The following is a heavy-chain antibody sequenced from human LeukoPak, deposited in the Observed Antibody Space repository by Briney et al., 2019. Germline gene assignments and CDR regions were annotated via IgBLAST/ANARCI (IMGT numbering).Heavy chain of an antibody. CDR2: ISRSSSMM. Sequence: PGWSLRLSCAASGFTFSSYWMHWVRQAPGKGLEWAAYISRSSSMMYYADSVKGRFTISRDNAKNSLYLQMNSLRDEDTAVYYCARDFRYSLDSSIQGYDLWGQGTLVTVSS. D-gene: IGHD5-18*01. CDR1: GFTFSSYW. J-gene: IGHJ3*01. V-gene: IGHV3-48*02. CDR3: ARDFRYSLDSSIQGYDL.